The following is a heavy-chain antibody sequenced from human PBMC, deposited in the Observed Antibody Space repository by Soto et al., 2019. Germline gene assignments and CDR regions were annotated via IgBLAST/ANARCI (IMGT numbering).Heavy chain of an antibody. D-gene: IGHD2-8*01. CDR2: ISSNGANT. V-gene: IGHV3-23*01. Sequence: LRLSCAASGFTFDSPYSHAMSWVRQSPGKGPEWVSTISSNGANTHYAESVKGRFTISKDPSRNTVHLHMNSLRAEDTATYFCVPWVSAHSDYWGPAPPLSV. CDR3: VPWVSAHSDY. J-gene: IGHJ4*01. CDR1: GFTFDSPYSHA.